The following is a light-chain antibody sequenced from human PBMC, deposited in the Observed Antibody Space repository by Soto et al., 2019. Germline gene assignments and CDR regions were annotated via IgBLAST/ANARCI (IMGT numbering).Light chain of an antibody. Sequence: SSELTQPPSVSVAPGKTASITCGGNNIGGKGVHWYQQKPGQAPVLVIYFDSVRPSGIPERFSGSNAGNTATLTVSRVEAGDEADYYCQVWDSSGDRVVFGGGTKVTVL. CDR1: NIGGKG. CDR3: QVWDSSGDRVV. CDR2: FDS. V-gene: IGLV3-21*04. J-gene: IGLJ2*01.